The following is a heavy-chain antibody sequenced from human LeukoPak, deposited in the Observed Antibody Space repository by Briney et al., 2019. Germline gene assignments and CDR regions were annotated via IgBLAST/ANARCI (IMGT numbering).Heavy chain of an antibody. Sequence: GESLKISCKGSGYTFTSYDINWVRQATGQGLEWMGWMNPNSGNTGYAQKFQGRVTMTTDTSTSTAYMELRSLRSDDTAVYYCARAPPTYYYDSSGYWVFDYWGQGTLVTVSS. J-gene: IGHJ4*02. V-gene: IGHV1-8*02. CDR2: MNPNSGNT. D-gene: IGHD3-22*01. CDR3: ARAPPTYYYDSSGYWVFDY. CDR1: GYTFTSYD.